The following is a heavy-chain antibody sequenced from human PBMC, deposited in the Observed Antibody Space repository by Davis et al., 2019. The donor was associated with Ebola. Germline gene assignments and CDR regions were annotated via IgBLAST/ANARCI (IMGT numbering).Heavy chain of an antibody. J-gene: IGHJ4*02. V-gene: IGHV3-30*03. CDR3: ARVLGSDRDY. CDR2: ISYDGSNK. D-gene: IGHD6-19*01. CDR1: GFTFSSYG. Sequence: GESLKISCAASGFTFSSYGMHWVRQAPGKGLEWVAVISYDGSNKYYADSVKGRFTICRDNAKNSLYLQMNSLRAEDTAVYYCARVLGSDRDYWGQGTLVTVSS.